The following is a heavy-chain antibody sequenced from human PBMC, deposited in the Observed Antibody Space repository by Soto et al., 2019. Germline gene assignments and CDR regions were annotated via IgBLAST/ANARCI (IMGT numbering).Heavy chain of an antibody. CDR1: GFSFSSFV. CDR3: AKCAVLMTTSEGWCNWFDP. D-gene: IGHD2-21*01. Sequence: EVQLLESGGTLVQPGESLRLSCEVSGFSFSSFVMNWVRQAPGEGLEWVASIRGTATSYADSVKGRFTISRDNSKNTVYLQMNTLRVKDTAGYYCAKCAVLMTTSEGWCNWFDPWGQGTLVIVSS. V-gene: IGHV3-23*01. J-gene: IGHJ5*02. CDR2: IRGTAT.